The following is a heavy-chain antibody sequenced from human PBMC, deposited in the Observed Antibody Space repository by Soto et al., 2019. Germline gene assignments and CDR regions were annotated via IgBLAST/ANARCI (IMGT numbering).Heavy chain of an antibody. D-gene: IGHD2-15*01. CDR3: AKDLGLVGHYGMDV. J-gene: IGHJ6*02. V-gene: IGHV3-30*18. Sequence: TGGSLRLSCAASGFTFSSYGMHWVRQAPGKGLEWVAVISYDGSNKYYADSVKGRFTISRDNSKNTLYLQMNSLRAEDTAVYYCAKDLGLVGHYGMDVWGQGTTVTVSS. CDR2: ISYDGSNK. CDR1: GFTFSSYG.